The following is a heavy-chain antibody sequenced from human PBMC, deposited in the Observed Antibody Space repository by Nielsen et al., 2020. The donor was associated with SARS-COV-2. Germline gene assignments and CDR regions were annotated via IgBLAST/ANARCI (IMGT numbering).Heavy chain of an antibody. CDR2: ISSSSSYI. D-gene: IGHD3-10*01. Sequence: WIRQPPGKGLEWVSSISSSSSYIYYADSVKGRFTISRDNAKNSLYLQMNSLRAEDTAVYYCARNPMVRGVIPHSYYGMDVWGQGTTVTSP. V-gene: IGHV3-21*01. J-gene: IGHJ6*02. CDR3: ARNPMVRGVIPHSYYGMDV.